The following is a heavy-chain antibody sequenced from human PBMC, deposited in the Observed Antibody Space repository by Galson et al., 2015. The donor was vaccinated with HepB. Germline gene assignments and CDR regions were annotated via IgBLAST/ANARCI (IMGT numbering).Heavy chain of an antibody. D-gene: IGHD3-10*01. CDR3: ARDSSRITMVRGVMGDAFDI. V-gene: IGHV1-69*06. Sequence: SCKASGGTFSSYAISWVRQAPGQGLEWMGGIIPIFGTANYAQKFQGRVTITADKSTSTAYMELSSLRSEDTAVYYCARDSSRITMVRGVMGDAFDIWGQGTRATVSS. J-gene: IGHJ3*02. CDR2: IIPIFGTA. CDR1: GGTFSSYA.